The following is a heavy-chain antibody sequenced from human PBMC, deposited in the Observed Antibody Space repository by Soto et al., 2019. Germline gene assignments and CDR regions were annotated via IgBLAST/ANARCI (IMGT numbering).Heavy chain of an antibody. CDR2: INPNSGDT. V-gene: IGHV1-2*02. J-gene: IGHJ4*02. CDR1: GYMFTAYD. CDR3: ARGVPAATARIDDI. Sequence: ASVKVSCKASGYMFTAYDLHWVRQAPGQGLEWMAWINPNSGDTKRVEKFQGRATLTWDTTITTAYMELTGLTSDDTAIYYCARGVPAATARIDDIWGQGTLVTVSS. D-gene: IGHD6-25*01.